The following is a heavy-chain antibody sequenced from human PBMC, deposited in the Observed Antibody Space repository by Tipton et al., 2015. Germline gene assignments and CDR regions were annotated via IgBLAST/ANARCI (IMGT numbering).Heavy chain of an antibody. CDR1: GCTFTNYD. Sequence: QSGAEVKKPGASVKVSCKASGCTFTNYDINWVRRATGQGLEWMGWMNPNSGNTGYAQKFQGRVTMTRNTSIRTAYMELSSLRSEDTAVYYCARKYYGFWSGFYARRFYGLDVWGQGTTVTVSS. CDR2: MNPNSGNT. D-gene: IGHD3-3*01. CDR3: ARKYYGFWSGFYARRFYGLDV. J-gene: IGHJ6*02. V-gene: IGHV1-8*01.